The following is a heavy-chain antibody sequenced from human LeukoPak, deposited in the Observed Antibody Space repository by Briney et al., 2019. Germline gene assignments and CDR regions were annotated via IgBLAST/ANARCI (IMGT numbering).Heavy chain of an antibody. Sequence: GASVKVSCKASEYTFTSYVMNWVRQAPGQGLEWMGWINTNTGNPTYAQGFTGRFVFSLDTSVSTAYLQINSLKAEDTAVYYCARDRGDYAHYYCAMDVWGQGTTVTVSS. CDR3: ARDRGDYAHYYCAMDV. D-gene: IGHD4-17*01. CDR1: EYTFTSYV. V-gene: IGHV7-4-1*02. CDR2: INTNTGNP. J-gene: IGHJ6*02.